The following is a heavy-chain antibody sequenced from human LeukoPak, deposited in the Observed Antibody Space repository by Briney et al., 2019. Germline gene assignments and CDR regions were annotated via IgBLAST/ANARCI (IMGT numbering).Heavy chain of an antibody. Sequence: ASVKVSCKASGYTFTSYDINWVRQATGQGLEWMGWMSPISGNTGYAQKFQGRLTMTRNTAINTAYMEPSGLRSEDTAVYYCARESGDILVVPYYWGQGTLVTVSS. CDR3: ARESGDILVVPYY. D-gene: IGHD2-2*01. V-gene: IGHV1-8*01. J-gene: IGHJ4*02. CDR1: GYTFTSYD. CDR2: MSPISGNT.